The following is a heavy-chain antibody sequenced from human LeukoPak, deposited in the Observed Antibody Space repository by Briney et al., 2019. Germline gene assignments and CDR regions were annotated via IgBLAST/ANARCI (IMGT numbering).Heavy chain of an antibody. CDR3: ARGSGIRHGAFDI. CDR2: ISYDGSSK. D-gene: IGHD3-10*01. V-gene: IGHV3-30-3*01. Sequence: GGSLRLSCAASGFTFSSYAMHWVRQAPGKGLEWVAVISYDGSSKYYADSVKGRFTISRDNSKNTLYLQMNSLRAEDTAVYYCARGSGIRHGAFDIWGQGTMVTVSS. CDR1: GFTFSSYA. J-gene: IGHJ3*02.